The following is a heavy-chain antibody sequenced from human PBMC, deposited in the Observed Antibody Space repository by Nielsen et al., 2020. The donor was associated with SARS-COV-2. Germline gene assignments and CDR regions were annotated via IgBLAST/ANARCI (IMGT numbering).Heavy chain of an antibody. J-gene: IGHJ4*02. V-gene: IGHV3-23*01. CDR1: GFTFSSYA. CDR2: ISGIGGST. CDR3: ANQYMVRGVTVDY. D-gene: IGHD3-10*01. Sequence: GESLKISCAASGFTFSSYAMSWVRQAPGKGLEWVSAISGIGGSTYYAQSVKGRFTISRDNSKNTLYLQMNSLRAEDTAVYYCANQYMVRGVTVDYWGQGTLVTVSS.